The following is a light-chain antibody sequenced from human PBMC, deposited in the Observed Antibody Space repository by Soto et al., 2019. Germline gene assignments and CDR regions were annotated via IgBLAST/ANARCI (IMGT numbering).Light chain of an antibody. V-gene: IGLV1-44*01. CDR2: SNS. J-gene: IGLJ3*02. Sequence: QLVLTQPPSASGTPGQRVTISCSGSTSNIGTNPVNWYQQLPGTAPKLLIYSNSQRPSGVPDRFSGSKSGTSASLAISGLQSEDEADYYCAAWDGSLHGWVFGGGTKLTVL. CDR3: AAWDGSLHGWV. CDR1: TSNIGTNP.